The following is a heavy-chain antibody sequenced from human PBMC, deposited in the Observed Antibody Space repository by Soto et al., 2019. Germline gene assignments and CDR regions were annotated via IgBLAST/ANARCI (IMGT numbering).Heavy chain of an antibody. D-gene: IGHD3-10*01. J-gene: IGHJ5*02. CDR2: IYYSGST. CDR3: ARVRGVWFAPLWFDP. Sequence: SETLSLTCTVSGGSISSGGYYWSWIRHHPGKGLEWIVYIYYSGSTYYNPSLNGRVTISVDTSKNEFSLNLSAVTDADAAVYYCARVRGVWFAPLWFDPGGRGTLVTSPQ. CDR1: GGSISSGGYY. V-gene: IGHV4-31*03.